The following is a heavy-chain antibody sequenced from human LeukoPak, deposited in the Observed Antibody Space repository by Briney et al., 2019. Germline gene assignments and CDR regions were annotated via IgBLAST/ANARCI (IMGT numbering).Heavy chain of an antibody. CDR1: GGSIYSHY. CDR2: IYYKGNT. D-gene: IGHD6-19*01. J-gene: IGHJ4*02. V-gene: IGHV4-59*08. CDR3: MRRDTGWNYSDY. Sequence: TSETLSLTCAVSGGSIYSHYWGRIRQPPGKGLEWIGDIYYKGNTNYNPPLKSRVTISLDTSKNHLSLKLTSVVAADTAIYYCMRRDTGWNYSDYWGQGILVTVSS.